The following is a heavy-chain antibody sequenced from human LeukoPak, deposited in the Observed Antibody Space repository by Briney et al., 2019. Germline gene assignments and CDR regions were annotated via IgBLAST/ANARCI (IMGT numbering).Heavy chain of an antibody. CDR3: ARDLILTGYYSYYYYGMDV. J-gene: IGHJ6*02. D-gene: IGHD3-9*01. CDR2: IYYSGST. CDR1: GGSISSYY. Sequence: SETLSLTCTVSGGSISSYYWSWIRQPPGKGLAWIGYIYYSGSTNYNPSLKSRVTISVDTSKNQFSLKLSSVTAADTAVYYCARDLILTGYYSYYYYGMDVWGQGTTVTVSS. V-gene: IGHV4-59*01.